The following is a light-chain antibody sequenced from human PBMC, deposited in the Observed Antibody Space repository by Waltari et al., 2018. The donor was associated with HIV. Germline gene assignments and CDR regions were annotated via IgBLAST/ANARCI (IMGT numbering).Light chain of an antibody. CDR1: ALAKQY. J-gene: IGLJ3*02. CDR3: LSADSSGTWV. CDR2: KDS. V-gene: IGLV3-16*01. Sequence: SYELTQPPSVSVSLGQMARITCSGEALAKQYAYWYKKKPGQFPVLVIYKDSERPSGIPEPFSGSRSGTLVTLTISGVQAEDEADYYCLSADSSGTWVFGGGTKLTVL.